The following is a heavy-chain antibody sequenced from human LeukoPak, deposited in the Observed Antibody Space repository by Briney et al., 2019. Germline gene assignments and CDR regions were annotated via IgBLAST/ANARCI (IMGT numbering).Heavy chain of an antibody. V-gene: IGHV1-2*02. Sequence: ASVKVSCKASGYTFTGYYMHWVRQTPGQGGEGMGWINPNSGGTNYAQKFQGRVTMTRDTSISTAYMELSRLRSDDTAVYYCARDYQRITMIVALDYWGQGTLVTVSS. CDR1: GYTFTGYY. CDR2: INPNSGGT. D-gene: IGHD3-22*01. CDR3: ARDYQRITMIVALDY. J-gene: IGHJ4*02.